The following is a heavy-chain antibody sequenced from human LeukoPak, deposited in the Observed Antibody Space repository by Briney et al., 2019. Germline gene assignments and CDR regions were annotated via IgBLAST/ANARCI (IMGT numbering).Heavy chain of an antibody. CDR2: ISGSGIST. CDR1: GFTFSSYA. Sequence: GGSLRLSCAASGFTFSSYAMNWVRQAPGKGLEWVSHISGSGISTYYADSVKGRFTFSRDNSKNTLYLQMNSLRAEDTAVYYCAKDRSIAAGDDAFDIWGQGTMVTVSS. D-gene: IGHD6-13*01. J-gene: IGHJ3*02. V-gene: IGHV3-23*01. CDR3: AKDRSIAAGDDAFDI.